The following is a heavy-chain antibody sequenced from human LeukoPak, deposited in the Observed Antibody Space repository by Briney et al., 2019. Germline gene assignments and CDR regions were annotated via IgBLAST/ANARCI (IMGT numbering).Heavy chain of an antibody. V-gene: IGHV3-30*18. J-gene: IGHJ3*02. CDR1: GFTFSSYG. Sequence: GRSLRLSCAASGFTFSSYGMHWVRQAPGKGLEWVAVISYDGSNKYYADSVKGRFTISRDNSKNTLYLQMNSLRAEDTAVYYCAKLITTMRPQNAFDIWGQGTMVTVSS. CDR3: AKLITTMRPQNAFDI. D-gene: IGHD3-22*01. CDR2: ISYDGSNK.